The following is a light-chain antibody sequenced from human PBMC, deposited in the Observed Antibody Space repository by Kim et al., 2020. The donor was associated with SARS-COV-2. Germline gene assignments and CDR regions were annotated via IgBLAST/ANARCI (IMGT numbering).Light chain of an antibody. Sequence: GQSITISCTGSSSDVGGHNLVSWYQQHPGKAPKLIIYGVTKRPSGLSNRFSGSKSGNTASLTISGLQAEDEADYYCTSYGGNSNLVFGGGTKLTVL. CDR2: GVT. CDR3: TSYGGNSNLV. J-gene: IGLJ3*02. CDR1: SSDVGGHNL. V-gene: IGLV2-23*02.